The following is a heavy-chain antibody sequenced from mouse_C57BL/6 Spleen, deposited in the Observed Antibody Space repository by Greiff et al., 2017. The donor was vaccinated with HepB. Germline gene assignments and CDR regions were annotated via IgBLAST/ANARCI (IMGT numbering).Heavy chain of an antibody. Sequence: EVQVVESGGGLVKPGGSLKLSCAASGFTFSSYTMSWVRQTPEKRLEWVATISGGGGNTYYPDSVKGRFTISRDNAKNTLYLQMSSLRSEDTALYYCARQGYGSSGAMDYWGQGTSVTVSS. J-gene: IGHJ4*01. CDR1: GFTFSSYT. V-gene: IGHV5-9*01. CDR2: ISGGGGNT. D-gene: IGHD1-1*01. CDR3: ARQGYGSSGAMDY.